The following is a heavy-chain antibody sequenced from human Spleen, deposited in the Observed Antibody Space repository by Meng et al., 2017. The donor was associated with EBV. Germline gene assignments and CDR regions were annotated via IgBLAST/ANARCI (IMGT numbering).Heavy chain of an antibody. D-gene: IGHD7-27*01. Sequence: QVQLQQWGAGVLKTSEXLSLTCAVYGWSFNGYYWSWVRQSPAKGLEWIGEVNHGASTNYNPSLKSRVTISLDKSKNQFSLKLTSLTAADTAVYYCATAGTGVTGDRWHFDHWGRGTLVTVSS. V-gene: IGHV4-34*02. J-gene: IGHJ2*01. CDR3: ATAGTGVTGDRWHFDH. CDR1: GWSFNGYY. CDR2: VNHGAST.